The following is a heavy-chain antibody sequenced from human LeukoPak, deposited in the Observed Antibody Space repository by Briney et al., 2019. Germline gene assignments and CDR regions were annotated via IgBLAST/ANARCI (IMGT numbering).Heavy chain of an antibody. CDR3: ARGAIFGVTTRGYGMDV. J-gene: IGHJ6*02. CDR2: IIPILGIA. D-gene: IGHD3-3*01. V-gene: IGHV1-69*04. Sequence: SVKVSCKASGGTFSSYAISWVRQAPGQGLEWMGRIIPILGIANYAQKFQGRVTITADKSTSTAYMELSSLRSEDTAVYYCARGAIFGVTTRGYGMDVWGQGTTVTVSS. CDR1: GGTFSSYA.